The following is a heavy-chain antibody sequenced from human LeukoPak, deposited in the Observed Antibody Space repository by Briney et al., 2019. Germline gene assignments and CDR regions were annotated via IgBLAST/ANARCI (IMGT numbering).Heavy chain of an antibody. CDR2: IVVGSVNT. J-gene: IGHJ5*02. D-gene: IGHD6-19*01. CDR1: GFTFTSSA. CDR3: AAWTASGSSDWYVP. V-gene: IGHV1-58*02. Sequence: ASVKVSCKASGFTFTSSAMQWVRQARGQRREWIGWIVVGSVNTNYAQKFQERVTITRDMSTSTAYMELSSLRSEDTAVYYCAAWTASGSSDWYVPWGQGTLVTVSS.